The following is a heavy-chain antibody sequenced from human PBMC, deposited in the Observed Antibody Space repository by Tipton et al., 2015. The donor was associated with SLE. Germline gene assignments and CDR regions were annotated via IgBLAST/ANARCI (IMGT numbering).Heavy chain of an antibody. V-gene: IGHV3-23*03. CDR3: ARLGGIRFLY. CDR2: IYSADRR. D-gene: IGHD3-16*01. J-gene: IGHJ4*02. Sequence: SLRLSCAASGFTFDDYGMSWIRQAPGKGLEWVATIYSADRRYYADSVKGRFTISRDDSKETLSLQMTSLKAEDTAVYYCARLGGIRFLYWGQGTPVTVSS. CDR1: GFTFDDYG.